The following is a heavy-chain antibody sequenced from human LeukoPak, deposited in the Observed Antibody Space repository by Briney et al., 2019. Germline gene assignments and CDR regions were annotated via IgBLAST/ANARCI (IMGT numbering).Heavy chain of an antibody. J-gene: IGHJ5*02. CDR3: ARGRVYCSGGSCYNWFDP. D-gene: IGHD2-15*01. Sequence: GASVKVSCKASGYTFTSYDINWVRQATGQGLEWMGWMNPNSGNTGYAQKFQGRVTMTRNTSISTAYMELSSLRSEDTAVYYCARGRVYCSGGSCYNWFDPWGQGTLVTVSS. V-gene: IGHV1-8*01. CDR2: MNPNSGNT. CDR1: GYTFTSYD.